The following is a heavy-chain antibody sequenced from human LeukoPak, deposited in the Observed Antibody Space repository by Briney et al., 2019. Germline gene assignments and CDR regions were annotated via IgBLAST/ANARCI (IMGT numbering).Heavy chain of an antibody. CDR2: ISSGGNTI. CDR3: AREGTAMVSFDY. Sequence: GGSLRLSCAASGFTFSSHEMNWVRQAPGKGLEWVSYISSGGNTIYYADSVKGRFTISRDNAENSLYLQMNSLRAEDTAVYYCAREGTAMVSFDYWGQGTLVTVSS. CDR1: GFTFSSHE. V-gene: IGHV3-48*03. J-gene: IGHJ4*02. D-gene: IGHD5-18*01.